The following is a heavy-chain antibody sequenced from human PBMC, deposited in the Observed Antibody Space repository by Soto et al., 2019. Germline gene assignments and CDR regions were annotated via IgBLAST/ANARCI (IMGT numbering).Heavy chain of an antibody. V-gene: IGHV4-34*01. D-gene: IGHD2-21*01. CDR1: GGFLSESY. CDR2: INHVGGT. Sequence: PSETLSLTCAVYGGFLSESYWTWIRQPPGKGLEWIGEINHVGGTNYNPSLKSRVTMSVDTSQNQFSLRLISVTAADTAMYFCVRILYQFPSPLLWLAPGGQGPPVTVPS. CDR3: VRILYQFPSPLLWLAP. J-gene: IGHJ5*02.